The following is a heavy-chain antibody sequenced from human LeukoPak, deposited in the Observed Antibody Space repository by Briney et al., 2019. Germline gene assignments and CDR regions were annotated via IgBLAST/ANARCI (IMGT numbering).Heavy chain of an antibody. CDR2: ISGNGGRT. CDR1: GFTFSNYV. J-gene: IGHJ4*02. CDR3: GRDYWYLPDY. V-gene: IGHV3-23*01. Sequence: GGSLRLSCAASGFTFSNYVMSWVRQAPGKGLEWISVISGNGGRTYYADSVKGRFTISRDNSKNTVYLQMNSLRTEDTAVYYCGRDYWYLPDYWGQGTLVTVSS. D-gene: IGHD6-13*01.